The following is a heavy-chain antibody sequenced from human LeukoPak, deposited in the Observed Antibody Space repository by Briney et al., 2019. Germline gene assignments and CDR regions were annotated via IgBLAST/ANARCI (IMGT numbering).Heavy chain of an antibody. CDR1: GFPFSRYW. V-gene: IGHV3-74*01. CDR2: INGDGSTT. D-gene: IGHD4-23*01. J-gene: IGHJ4*02. CDR3: ARAHHNYYGGCYDH. Sequence: GESLRLSCVASGFPFSRYWMYWVRQATGKGLVVVYRINGDGSTTHYADSVKGRFTISRDNAKNTLYLQMNSLRAEDTAVYYCARAHHNYYGGCYDHWGRGTLVTVSS.